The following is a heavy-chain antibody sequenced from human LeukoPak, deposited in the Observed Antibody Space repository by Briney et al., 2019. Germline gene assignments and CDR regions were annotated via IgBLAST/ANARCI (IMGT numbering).Heavy chain of an antibody. J-gene: IGHJ3*02. D-gene: IGHD3-22*01. CDR1: GLSLSTTGGG. CDR3: VHRREDYSDSTGNYYVDAFDI. V-gene: IGHV2-5*01. Sequence: SGPTLAKLTHTLTLTCTFSGLSLSTTGGGVAWIRQPPGKALVWFSMLYWNDAKRDSQSLKSRLTITKDTSKNQVVLTMTNMDPVDTATYYCVHRREDYSDSTGNYYVDAFDIWGQGTVVTVSS. CDR2: LYWNDAK.